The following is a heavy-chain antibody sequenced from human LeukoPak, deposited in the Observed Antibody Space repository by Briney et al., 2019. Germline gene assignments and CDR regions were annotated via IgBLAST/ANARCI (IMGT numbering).Heavy chain of an antibody. V-gene: IGHV3-21*01. Sequence: GGSLRLSCAASGFTFSSYSMNWVRQAPGKGLEWVSSISSSSSYIYYADSVKGRFTISRDNSKNTLYLQMNSLRAEDTAVYYCAREIRYGKAVAGTTSPIYFDYWGQGTLVTVSS. CDR2: ISSSSSYI. CDR1: GFTFSSYS. J-gene: IGHJ4*02. CDR3: AREIRYGKAVAGTTSPIYFDY. D-gene: IGHD6-19*01.